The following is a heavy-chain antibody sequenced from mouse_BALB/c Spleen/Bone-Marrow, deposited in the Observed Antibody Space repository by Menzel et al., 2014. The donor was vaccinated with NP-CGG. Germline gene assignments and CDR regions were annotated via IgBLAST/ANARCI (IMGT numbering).Heavy chain of an antibody. CDR1: GYTFTDYA. CDR2: ISTYYGDA. CDR3: ARDAMDY. Sequence: VQLQQSGAELVRPGVSVKISCKGSGYTFTDYAMHWVKQSHAKSLEWIGVISTYYGDASYNQKFRGKATMTVDKSSSTAYMELARLTSEDSAIYYCARDAMDYWGQGTSVTVSS. J-gene: IGHJ4*01. V-gene: IGHV1S137*01.